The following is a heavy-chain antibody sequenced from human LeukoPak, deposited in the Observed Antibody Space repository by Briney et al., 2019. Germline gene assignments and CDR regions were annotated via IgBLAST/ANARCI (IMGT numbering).Heavy chain of an antibody. V-gene: IGHV3-9*01. Sequence: GGSLRLSCAASGFTFDDYAMHWVRQAPGKGLEWVSGISWNSGSIGYADSVKGRFTISRDNAKNSLYLQMNSLRAEDTALYYCAKEYSGYDSLFDYWGQGTLVIVSS. CDR1: GFTFDDYA. D-gene: IGHD5-12*01. CDR3: AKEYSGYDSLFDY. CDR2: ISWNSGSI. J-gene: IGHJ4*02.